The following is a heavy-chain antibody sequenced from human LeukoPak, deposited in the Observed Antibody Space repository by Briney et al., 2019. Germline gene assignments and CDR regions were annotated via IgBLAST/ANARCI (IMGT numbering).Heavy chain of an antibody. Sequence: GGSLRLSCAASGFSFSDYWMSWVRQAPGKGLEWVANIKKDGSEKHYVDSVKGRFTISRDNAKNSVYLQMSSLRAEDTAVYHCAKYAHGSGTSFDPWGQGTLVTVSS. D-gene: IGHD3-10*01. CDR1: GFSFSDYW. V-gene: IGHV3-7*01. J-gene: IGHJ5*02. CDR2: IKKDGSEK. CDR3: AKYAHGSGTSFDP.